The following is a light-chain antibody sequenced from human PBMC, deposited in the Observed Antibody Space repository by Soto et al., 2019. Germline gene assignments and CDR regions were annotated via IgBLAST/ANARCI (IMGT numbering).Light chain of an antibody. V-gene: IGKV3-20*01. CDR2: DAS. Sequence: EIVLTQSPGTLSVSPWGRATLSCRASQSVSSSYLAWYQQKPGQAPRLLIYDASSRATGIPDRFSGGGSGTDFTLTISRLEPEDFAVYYCQQFSSYPLTFGGGTKVDIK. CDR3: QQFSSYPLT. CDR1: QSVSSSY. J-gene: IGKJ4*01.